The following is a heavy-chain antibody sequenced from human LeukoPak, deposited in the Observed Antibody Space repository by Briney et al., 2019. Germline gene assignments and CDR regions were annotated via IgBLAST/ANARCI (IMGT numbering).Heavy chain of an antibody. J-gene: IGHJ3*02. Sequence: GESLKISCKGSGYSFTNYWIGWVRQTPGKDLEWMGIIYPGDSVTRYSPSLQGQVTISADKSISTAYLQWSSLKASDTAMYYCARLVYYGSGSYKAGDVFDIWGQGTMVTVSS. CDR2: IYPGDSVT. CDR3: ARLVYYGSGSYKAGDVFDI. CDR1: GYSFTNYW. D-gene: IGHD3-10*01. V-gene: IGHV5-51*01.